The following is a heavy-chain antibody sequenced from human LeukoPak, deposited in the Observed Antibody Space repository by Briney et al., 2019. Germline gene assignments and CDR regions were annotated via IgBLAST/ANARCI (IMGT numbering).Heavy chain of an antibody. D-gene: IGHD3-22*01. J-gene: IGHJ4*02. Sequence: PGGSLRLSCAASGFTFRSYGMHWVRQAPGKGLEWVAVIGHDGDNKYYADSVRGRFTISRDNSKSTLFLQMNSLRAEDTAVYYCAEIHYYESSGYLEYWGQGTLVTVSS. CDR1: GFTFRSYG. CDR3: AEIHYYESSGYLEY. V-gene: IGHV3-30*03. CDR2: IGHDGDNK.